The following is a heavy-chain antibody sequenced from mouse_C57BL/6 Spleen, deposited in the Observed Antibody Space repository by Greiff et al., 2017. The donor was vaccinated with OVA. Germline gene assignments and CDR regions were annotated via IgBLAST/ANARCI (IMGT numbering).Heavy chain of an antibody. CDR2: ISSGSSTI. CDR1: GFTFSDYG. V-gene: IGHV5-17*01. CDR3: ARRTTVVAPFDY. D-gene: IGHD1-1*01. J-gene: IGHJ2*01. Sequence: DVKLVESGGGLVKPGGSLKLSCAASGFTFSDYGMHWVRQAPEKGLEWVAYISSGSSTIYYADTVKGRFTISRDNAKNTLFLQRTSLRSEDTAVYYCARRTTVVAPFDYWGQGTTLTVSS.